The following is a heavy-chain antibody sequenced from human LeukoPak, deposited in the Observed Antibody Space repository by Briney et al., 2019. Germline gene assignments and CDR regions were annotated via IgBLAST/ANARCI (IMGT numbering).Heavy chain of an antibody. CDR2: ISGSGGST. D-gene: IGHD2-15*01. J-gene: IGHJ4*02. Sequence: GGSLRLSCAASGFTFSSYGMSWVRQAPGKGLEWVSAISGSGGSTYYADSVEGRFTISRDNSKNTLYLQMNSLRAEDTAVYYCARDIGSCYRDWGQGTLVTVSS. CDR3: ARDIGSCYRD. V-gene: IGHV3-23*01. CDR1: GFTFSSYG.